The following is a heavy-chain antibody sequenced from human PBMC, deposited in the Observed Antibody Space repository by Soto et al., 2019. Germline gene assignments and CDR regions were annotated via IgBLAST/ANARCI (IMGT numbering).Heavy chain of an antibody. Sequence: QVQLQESGPGLVKPSQTLSLTCTVSGGSISSGGYYWSWIRQHPGKGLEWIGYIYYSGSTYYNPYLKIRVTIAVDTSKNQFSLKLSSVTAADTAVYYCAREVWWQAHWYFDLWGRGTLVTVSS. CDR3: AREVWWQAHWYFDL. V-gene: IGHV4-31*03. D-gene: IGHD2-21*01. CDR1: GGSISSGGYY. CDR2: IYYSGST. J-gene: IGHJ2*01.